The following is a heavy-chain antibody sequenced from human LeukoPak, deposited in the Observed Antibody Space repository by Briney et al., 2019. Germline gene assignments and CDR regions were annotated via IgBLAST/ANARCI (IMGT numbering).Heavy chain of an antibody. J-gene: IGHJ3*02. CDR1: GYSIGSSNW. CDR3: ARKYGDYNDAFDI. D-gene: IGHD4-17*01. V-gene: IGHV4-28*01. CDR2: IYYSGST. Sequence: PSETLSLTCAVSGYSIGSSNWWGWIRQPPGKGLEWIGYIYYSGSTYYNPSLKSRVTMSVDTSKNQFSLKLSSVTAVDTAVYYCARKYGDYNDAFDIWGQGTMVTVPS.